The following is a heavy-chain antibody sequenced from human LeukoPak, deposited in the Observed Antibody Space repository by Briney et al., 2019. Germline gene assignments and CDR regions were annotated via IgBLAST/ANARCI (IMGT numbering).Heavy chain of an antibody. D-gene: IGHD1-26*01. CDR2: IKQDGSEK. V-gene: IGHV3-7*01. Sequence: PGGSLRLSCAASGSIFSSYWMSWVRQAPGKGLEWVANIKQDGSEKYYVDSVKGRFTITRDNAKNSLYLQMNSLRAEDTAVYYCARESGSYYVFDYWGQGTLVTVSS. CDR1: GSIFSSYW. J-gene: IGHJ4*02. CDR3: ARESGSYYVFDY.